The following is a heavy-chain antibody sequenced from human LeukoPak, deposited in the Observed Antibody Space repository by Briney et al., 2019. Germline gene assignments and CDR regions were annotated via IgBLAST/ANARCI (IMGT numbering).Heavy chain of an antibody. CDR2: INPNSGGT. CDR3: ASAYYYGSGSLSHPRIYYYSYMDV. V-gene: IGHV1-2*02. CDR1: GYTFTGYY. Sequence: ASVKVSCKASGYTFTGYYMHWVRQAPGQGVEWMGWINPNSGGTNYAQKFQCMFTMTRDTSISTAYMELSRLRSDDTAVYYCASAYYYGSGSLSHPRIYYYSYMDVWGKGTTVTISS. J-gene: IGHJ6*03. D-gene: IGHD3-10*01.